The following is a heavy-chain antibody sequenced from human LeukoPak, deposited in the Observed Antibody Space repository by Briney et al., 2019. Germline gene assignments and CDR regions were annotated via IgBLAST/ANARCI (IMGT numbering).Heavy chain of an antibody. CDR2: IYSDNT. D-gene: IGHD4/OR15-4a*01. CDR3: ARRAGAYSHPYDY. J-gene: IGHJ4*02. V-gene: IGHV3-53*01. CDR1: GFTVSSNS. Sequence: GGSLRLSCTVSGFTVSSNSMSWDRQAPGKGLEWVSFIYSDNTHYSDSVKGRFTISRDNSKNTLYLQMNSLRAEDTAVYYCARRAGAYSHPYDYWGQGTLVTVSS.